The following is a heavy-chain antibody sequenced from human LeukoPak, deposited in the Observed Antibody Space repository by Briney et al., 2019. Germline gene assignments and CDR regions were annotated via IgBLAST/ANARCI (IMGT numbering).Heavy chain of an antibody. V-gene: IGHV3-43*02. CDR2: ISVDGATT. Sequence: GGSLRLSCAASGFTFDDYAMHWVRQAPGKGLQWVSLISVDGATTLYADSVRGRFTISRDNNKNSLYLQLSSLRTEDTALYYCAKDFPPHGAFDIWGQGTMVTVSS. CDR1: GFTFDDYA. CDR3: AKDFPPHGAFDI. J-gene: IGHJ3*02.